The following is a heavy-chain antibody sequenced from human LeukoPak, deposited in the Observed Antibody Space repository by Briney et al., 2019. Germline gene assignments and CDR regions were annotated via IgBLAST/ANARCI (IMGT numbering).Heavy chain of an antibody. V-gene: IGHV1-18*01. CDR2: ISAYNGNT. D-gene: IGHD1-26*01. CDR3: ARVWWELENAFDI. J-gene: IGHJ3*02. Sequence: GASVKVSCKASGYTFTRYGISWVRQAPGHGLEWMGWISAYNGNTNYAQKLQGRVTMTTDTSTSTAYMELSRLRSDDTAVHYCARVWWELENAFDIWGQGTMVTVSS. CDR1: GYTFTRYG.